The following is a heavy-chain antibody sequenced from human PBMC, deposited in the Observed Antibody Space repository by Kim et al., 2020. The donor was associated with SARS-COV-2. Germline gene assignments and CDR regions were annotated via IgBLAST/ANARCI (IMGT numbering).Heavy chain of an antibody. CDR3: ARDQGVGDY. V-gene: IGHV1-3*01. D-gene: IGHD1-26*01. J-gene: IGHJ4*02. CDR2: GNP. Sequence: GNPKYSEQFQGVVTIARDTSASTAYMELSSLRSEDTAVYYCARDQGVGDYWGQGALVTVSS.